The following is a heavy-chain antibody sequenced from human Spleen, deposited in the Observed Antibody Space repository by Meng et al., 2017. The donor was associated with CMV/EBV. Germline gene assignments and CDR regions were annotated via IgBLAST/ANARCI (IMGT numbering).Heavy chain of an antibody. V-gene: IGHV3-9*01. CDR1: GFTFDEYT. D-gene: IGHD3-3*01. J-gene: IGHJ2*01. CDR2: IGSNGDNT. CDR3: ARQTYQILYEAAASYWYYDI. Sequence: SLKISCAASGFTFDEYTMQWVRQVPGKGLEWLSYIGSNGDNTAYADSVKGRFTVSRDNAKNSLYLQMNSLRAEDTAVYYCARQTYQILYEAAASYWYYDIWGRGTLVTVSS.